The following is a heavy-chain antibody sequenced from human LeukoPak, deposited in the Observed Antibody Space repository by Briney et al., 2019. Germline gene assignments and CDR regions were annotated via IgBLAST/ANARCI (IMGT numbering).Heavy chain of an antibody. D-gene: IGHD4-23*01. CDR3: ARGVTTVEY. J-gene: IGHJ4*02. Sequence: SETLSLTCTVSGGSISSSSYYWGWIRQPPGKGLEWIGYIYYSGSTNYNPSLKSRVTISIDTSKNQFSLNLNSVTAADTAVYYCARGVTTVEYWGQGTLVTVSS. CDR1: GGSISSSSYY. CDR2: IYYSGST. V-gene: IGHV4-61*05.